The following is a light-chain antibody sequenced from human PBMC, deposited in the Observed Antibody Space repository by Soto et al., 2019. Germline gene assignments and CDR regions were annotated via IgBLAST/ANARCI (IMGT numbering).Light chain of an antibody. J-gene: IGLJ2*01. V-gene: IGLV2-14*01. Sequence: QSALPQPASVSGSPGQSIPISCTGSAVGAYRYVSWDQQHPGKAPRLMIYDVSNRPSGVSDRFSGSKSGNTASLTISGLQPEDEAYFFCSSYTGGNARVVVGGGTKVTVL. CDR1: SAVGAYRY. CDR3: SSYTGGNARVV. CDR2: DVS.